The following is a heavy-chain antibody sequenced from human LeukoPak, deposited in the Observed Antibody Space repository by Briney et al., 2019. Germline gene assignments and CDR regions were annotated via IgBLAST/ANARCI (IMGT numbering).Heavy chain of an antibody. J-gene: IGHJ4*02. Sequence: SETLSLTCTVVGGSISSRDENWNWIRQPPGKGLEWIGNVDYIGNIYYSPSLKSRALVSVDTSKNQVSLRLTSVTAADTAVYFCARSNHFWSGFLDTWGQGTLVTVSS. CDR3: ARSNHFWSGFLDT. V-gene: IGHV4-39*07. CDR2: VDYIGNI. D-gene: IGHD3-3*02. CDR1: GGSISSRDEN.